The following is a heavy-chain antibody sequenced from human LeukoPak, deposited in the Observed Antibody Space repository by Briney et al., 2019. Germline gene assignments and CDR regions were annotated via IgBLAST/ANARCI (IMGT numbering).Heavy chain of an antibody. V-gene: IGHV3-64D*09. CDR2: ISDNGGST. Sequence: GGSLRLSCSAPGFTFSSYAMHWVRQAPGKGLEYVSGISDNGGSTDYADSVKGRFTISRDNSRNTLYLQMSSLRAEDTAVYYCVKVGYSGYALGYFDYWGQGTRVTVSS. CDR1: GFTFSSYA. J-gene: IGHJ4*02. CDR3: VKVGYSGYALGYFDY. D-gene: IGHD5-12*01.